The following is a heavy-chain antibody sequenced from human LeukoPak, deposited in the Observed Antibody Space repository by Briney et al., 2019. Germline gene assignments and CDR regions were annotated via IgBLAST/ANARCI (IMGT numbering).Heavy chain of an antibody. CDR3: ARDPSVVPAYYYYGMDV. D-gene: IGHD2-2*01. V-gene: IGHV4-30-4*01. CDR2: IYYSGST. Sequence: SQTLSLTRTVSGGSISSGDYYWTWIRQPPGKGLEWIGYIYYSGSTYYNSSLKSRLTISIDTSKNQFSLKLSSVTAADTAVYYCARDPSVVPAYYYYGMDVWGQGTTVTVSS. J-gene: IGHJ6*02. CDR1: GGSISSGDYY.